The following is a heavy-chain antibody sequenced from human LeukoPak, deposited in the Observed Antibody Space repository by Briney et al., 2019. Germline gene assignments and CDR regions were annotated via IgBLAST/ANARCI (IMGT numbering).Heavy chain of an antibody. Sequence: GGSLRLSCAASGFTFSSYGMHWVRQAPGKGLEWVAFIRFDGSNKYYADSVKGRFTTSRDNSKNTLYLQMNSLRAEDTAVYYCAKDSYTSPDYWGQGTLVTVSS. V-gene: IGHV3-30*02. J-gene: IGHJ4*02. D-gene: IGHD2-2*02. CDR2: IRFDGSNK. CDR3: AKDSYTSPDY. CDR1: GFTFSSYG.